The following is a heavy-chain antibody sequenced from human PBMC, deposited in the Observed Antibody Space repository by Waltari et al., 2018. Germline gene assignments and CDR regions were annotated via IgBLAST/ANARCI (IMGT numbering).Heavy chain of an antibody. V-gene: IGHV4-30-4*08. D-gene: IGHD3-22*01. J-gene: IGHJ4*02. Sequence: QVQLQESGPGLVKPSQTLSLTCTVSGGSISSGDYYWSWIRQPPGKGLEWIGYIYYRGSTYYNPSLNSRVTISVDTSKHQFSLKLSSVTAADTTVYYCAGWFDYYDSSGYYYFDDWGQGTLVTVSS. CDR2: IYYRGST. CDR3: AGWFDYYDSSGYYYFDD. CDR1: GGSISSGDYY.